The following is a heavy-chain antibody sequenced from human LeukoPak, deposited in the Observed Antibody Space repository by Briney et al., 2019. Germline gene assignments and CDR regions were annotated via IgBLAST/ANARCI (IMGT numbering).Heavy chain of an antibody. CDR3: ARGVVGATSDLDY. V-gene: IGHV3-53*01. Sequence: GGSLRLSCAASGFTVSSNYMSWVRQAPGKGLEWVSVIYSGGSTYYADSVKGRFTISRDNSKSTLYLQMNSLRAEDTAVHYCARGVVGATSDLDYWGQGTLVTVSS. CDR1: GFTVSSNY. D-gene: IGHD1-26*01. CDR2: IYSGGST. J-gene: IGHJ4*02.